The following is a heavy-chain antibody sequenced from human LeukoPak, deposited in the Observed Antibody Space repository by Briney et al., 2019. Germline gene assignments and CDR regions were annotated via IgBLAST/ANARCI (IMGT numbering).Heavy chain of an antibody. CDR3: AREMVATASYYYYYYYMDV. CDR1: GGTFSSYA. J-gene: IGHJ6*03. Sequence: GSSVKVSCKASGGTFSSYAISWVRQAPGQGLEWMGRIIPILGIANYAQKIQGRVTITADESTSTAYMELSSLRAEDTAVYYCAREMVATASYYYYYYYMDVWGKGTAVTVSS. D-gene: IGHD2-15*01. CDR2: IIPILGIA. V-gene: IGHV1-69*04.